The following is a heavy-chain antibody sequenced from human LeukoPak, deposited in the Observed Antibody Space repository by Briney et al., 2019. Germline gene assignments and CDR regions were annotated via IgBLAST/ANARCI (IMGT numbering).Heavy chain of an antibody. CDR2: ISAYNGNT. CDR3: ARATFTVLRFLEWLPVFDY. Sequence: ASVKVSCKASGYIFTSYGISWVRQAPGQGLEWMGWISAYNGNTNYAQKLQGRVTMTTDTSTSTAYMELRSLRSDDTAVYYCARATFTVLRFLEWLPVFDYWGQGTLVTVSS. CDR1: GYIFTSYG. D-gene: IGHD3-3*01. J-gene: IGHJ4*02. V-gene: IGHV1-18*01.